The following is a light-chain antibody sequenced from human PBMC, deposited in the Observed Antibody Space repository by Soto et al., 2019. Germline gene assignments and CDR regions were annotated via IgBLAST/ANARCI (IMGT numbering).Light chain of an antibody. J-gene: IGKJ1*01. CDR2: AAS. CDR1: QSISSY. Sequence: DIQMTQSPSSLSASVGDRVTITCRASQSISSYLNWYQQKPGKAPKLLIYAASSLQSGVPSRFSGSGSGTDFTLTISSLQPEDFATYYCQQYNSYSPPWTFGQGTKVDI. CDR3: QQYNSYSPPWT. V-gene: IGKV1-39*01.